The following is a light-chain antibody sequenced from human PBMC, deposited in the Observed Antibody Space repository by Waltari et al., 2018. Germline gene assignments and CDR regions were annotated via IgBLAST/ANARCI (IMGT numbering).Light chain of an antibody. CDR1: QSVSSSY. Sequence: IALTQSPATLSLSLGERATLPCRASQSVSSSYLAWYQQKPGQAPRLLIYGASSRATGIPDRFSGSGSGTDFTLTISRLEPEDFAVYYCQQYGSSPRTFGQGTKVEIK. J-gene: IGKJ1*01. CDR3: QQYGSSPRT. CDR2: GAS. V-gene: IGKV3-20*01.